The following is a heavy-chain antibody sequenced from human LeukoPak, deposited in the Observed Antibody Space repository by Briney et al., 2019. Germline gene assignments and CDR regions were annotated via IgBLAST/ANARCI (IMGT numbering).Heavy chain of an antibody. J-gene: IGHJ4*02. CDR3: ARPPSGYSNYYTVFDY. D-gene: IGHD4-4*01. CDR2: ISSSSSTI. Sequence: GGSLRLSCAASGFTFSSYSMNWVRQAPGKGLEWVSYISSSSSTIYYADSVKGRFTISRDNAKNSLYLQMNSLRAEDTAVYYCARPPSGYSNYYTVFDYWGQGTLVTVSS. V-gene: IGHV3-48*01. CDR1: GFTFSSYS.